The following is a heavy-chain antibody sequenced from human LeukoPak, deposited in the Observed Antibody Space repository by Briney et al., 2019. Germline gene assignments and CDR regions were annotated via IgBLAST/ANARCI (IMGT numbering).Heavy chain of an antibody. CDR3: ARSYYDILTGYLTDAFDI. CDR2: VHHSGRT. D-gene: IGHD3-9*01. Sequence: PSETLSLTCTVSGYSISSDYYWGWIRQPPGKGLEWIGSVHHSGRTYYNPSLKSRVTISVDTSRHQFSLKLNSVTAADMAVYYCARSYYDILTGYLTDAFDIWGQGTMVTVSS. CDR1: GYSISSDYY. V-gene: IGHV4-38-2*02. J-gene: IGHJ3*02.